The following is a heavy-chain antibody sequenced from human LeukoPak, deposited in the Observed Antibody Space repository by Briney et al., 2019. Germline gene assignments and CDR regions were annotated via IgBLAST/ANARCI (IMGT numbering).Heavy chain of an antibody. CDR2: VYTSGST. CDR1: GGSISSGNYY. J-gene: IGHJ4*02. CDR3: ARDASLNLDYGDYLLDY. Sequence: SQTLSLTCTVSGGSISSGNYYWSWVRQPAGKGLEWIGRVYTSGSTSYNPSLKSRVTISVDTSKNQFSLKLSSVTAADTAVYYCARDASLNLDYGDYLLDYWGQGTLVTVSS. V-gene: IGHV4-61*02. D-gene: IGHD4-17*01.